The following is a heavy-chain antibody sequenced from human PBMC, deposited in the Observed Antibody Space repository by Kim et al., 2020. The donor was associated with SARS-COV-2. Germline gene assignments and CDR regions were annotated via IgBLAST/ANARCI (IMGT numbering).Heavy chain of an antibody. CDR2: INHSGST. J-gene: IGHJ3*02. Sequence: SETLSLTCAVYGGSFSGYYWSWIRQPPWKGLEWIGEINHSGSTNYNPSLTSRVTISVDTSKNQFSLKLSSLTAADTAVYYCAREGGYSYGSDAFDIWGQG. CDR1: GGSFSGYY. CDR3: AREGGYSYGSDAFDI. D-gene: IGHD5-18*01. V-gene: IGHV4-34*01.